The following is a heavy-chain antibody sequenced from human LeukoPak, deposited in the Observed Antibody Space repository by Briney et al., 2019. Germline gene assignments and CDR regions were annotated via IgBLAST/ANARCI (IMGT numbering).Heavy chain of an antibody. V-gene: IGHV4-59*08. J-gene: IGHJ4*02. CDR3: AKYGNSGWVIDN. CDR2: IYYTGGT. D-gene: IGHD6-19*01. Sequence: PSETLSLTCTVSGRSISSDYCTWVRQPPGKGPEYSGYIYYTGGTNYNPALKSRVTISVDTSKHQFSLKLSSVPAADTAVYFCAKYGNSGWVIDNWGQGTLVTVSS. CDR1: GRSISSDY.